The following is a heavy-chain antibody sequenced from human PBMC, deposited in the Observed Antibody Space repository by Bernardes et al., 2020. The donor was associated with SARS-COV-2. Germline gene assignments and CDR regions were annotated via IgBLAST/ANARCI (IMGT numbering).Heavy chain of an antibody. CDR1: RFTFSSYG. Sequence: GGSLRLSCAASRFTFSSYGMHWVRQAPGKGLEWVAVISYDGSNKYYADSVKGRFTISRDNSKNTLYLQMNSLRAEDTAVYYCAKDSLGYCSSTSCYVNYWGQGTLVTVSS. J-gene: IGHJ4*02. V-gene: IGHV3-30*18. D-gene: IGHD2-2*01. CDR2: ISYDGSNK. CDR3: AKDSLGYCSSTSCYVNY.